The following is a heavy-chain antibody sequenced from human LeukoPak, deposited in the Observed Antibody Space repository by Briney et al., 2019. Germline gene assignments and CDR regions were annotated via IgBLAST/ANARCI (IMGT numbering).Heavy chain of an antibody. D-gene: IGHD1-26*01. Sequence: GGSLRLSCAASGFTFSSNGVHWVRQAPGKGLEWVAVISYDGSNKYYADSVKGRFTISRDNSKNTLYLQMNSLRAEDTAVYYCAKGAFSGGPYYFDYWGQGTLATVSS. CDR1: GFTFSSNG. CDR2: ISYDGSNK. V-gene: IGHV3-30*18. CDR3: AKGAFSGGPYYFDY. J-gene: IGHJ4*02.